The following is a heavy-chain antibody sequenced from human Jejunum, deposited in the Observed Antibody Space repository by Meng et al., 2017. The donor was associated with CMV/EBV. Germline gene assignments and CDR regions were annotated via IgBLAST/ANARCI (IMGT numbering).Heavy chain of an antibody. V-gene: IGHV3-21*06. CDR3: ARLYTTTYGHSFDI. CDR2: ISNNYNYI. J-gene: IGHJ3*02. Sequence: GFTFTNYHMIWVRQAPGKGLEWVSSISNNYNYIYYVDSVKGRFTISRDNAKNSLFLQMNGLRAEDTAVYYCARLYTTTYGHSFDIWGQGTRVTVSS. D-gene: IGHD2-2*02. CDR1: GFTFTNYH.